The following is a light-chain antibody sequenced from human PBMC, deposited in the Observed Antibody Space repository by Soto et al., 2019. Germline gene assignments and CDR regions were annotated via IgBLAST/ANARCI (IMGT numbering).Light chain of an antibody. J-gene: IGKJ4*01. Sequence: DIQMTQSPSSLSASVGDRVTITCQASQDITNYLNWYQQKPGKAPDLLIYDASNLETGVSSGFSGHGSGTDFTFTISSLQPEDIGTYFCQQYDDLPLTFGGGTTVEIK. V-gene: IGKV1-33*01. CDR3: QQYDDLPLT. CDR2: DAS. CDR1: QDITNY.